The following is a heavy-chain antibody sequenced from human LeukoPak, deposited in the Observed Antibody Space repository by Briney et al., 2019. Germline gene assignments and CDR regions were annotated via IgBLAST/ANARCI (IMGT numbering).Heavy chain of an antibody. CDR3: ARVDDFDAPFVTPIEY. J-gene: IGHJ4*02. D-gene: IGHD4-23*01. CDR2: ISYDGNNK. CDR1: GFTFRSHA. Sequence: GGSLRLSCAASGFTFRSHAMHWARQAPGKGLEWMSVISYDGNNKDYADSVKGRFTVSRDNSKNTLYLQMNNLRPEDTAVYYCARVDDFDAPFVTPIEYWGQGTLVTVSS. V-gene: IGHV3-30-3*01.